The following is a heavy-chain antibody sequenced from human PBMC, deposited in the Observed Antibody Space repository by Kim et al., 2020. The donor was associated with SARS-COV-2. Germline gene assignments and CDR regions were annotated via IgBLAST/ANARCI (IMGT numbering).Heavy chain of an antibody. Sequence: ASVKVSCKASGYGFTNNYVHWVRLAPGQGLEWMGMVYPHDGSTSYAQNFQGRVAMTSDTSTTPVYMELRSLRSDDTAMHYCARDLEGFYYWGQGTLVTVS. J-gene: IGHJ4*02. V-gene: IGHV1-46*01. D-gene: IGHD1-1*01. CDR3: ARDLEGFYY. CDR1: GYGFTNNY. CDR2: VYPHDGST.